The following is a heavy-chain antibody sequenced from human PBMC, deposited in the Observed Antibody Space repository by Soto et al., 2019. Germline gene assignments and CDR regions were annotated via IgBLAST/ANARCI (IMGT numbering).Heavy chain of an antibody. J-gene: IGHJ4*02. CDR2: IKSETDGGTT. V-gene: IGHV3-15*01. CDR1: GFPFSYSW. D-gene: IGHD3-16*02. CDR3: VTYDFIWGSYRVRWAY. Sequence: EVQLAESGGGLVNPGGSLRLSCVASGFPFSYSWMSWVRQAPGKGLEWVARIKSETDGGTTDYAAPVESRFTISRDDSKNTLSLQMNSMKTEDTAVYYCVTYDFIWGSYRVRWAYWGQGTLVTVSS.